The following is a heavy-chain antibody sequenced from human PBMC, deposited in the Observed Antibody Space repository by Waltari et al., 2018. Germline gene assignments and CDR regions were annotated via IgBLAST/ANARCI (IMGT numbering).Heavy chain of an antibody. J-gene: IGHJ4*02. CDR2: IYHSGST. CDR1: GYSISSGYY. Sequence: QVQLQESGPGLVKPSETLSLTCAVSGYSISSGYYWGWIRQPPGKGLEWIGSIYHSGSTYYNPSLNSRGTISVDTSKNQFSLKLSAVTAADTAVYYCARTGGEFPFDYWGQGTLVTVSS. V-gene: IGHV4-38-2*01. CDR3: ARTGGEFPFDY. D-gene: IGHD7-27*01.